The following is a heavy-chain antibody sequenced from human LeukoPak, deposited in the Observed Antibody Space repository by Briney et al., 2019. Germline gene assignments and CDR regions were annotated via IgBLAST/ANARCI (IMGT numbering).Heavy chain of an antibody. Sequence: GGSLRLSCVASGFTFSNYEMNWVRLAPGKGLEWVSFISSGGSSMYYADSVKGRFTVSRDNAKNSLYLQMSSLRVDDTAVYYCARDPPARSRLAYYMDVWGKGTTVAVSS. CDR1: GFTFSNYE. V-gene: IGHV3-48*03. J-gene: IGHJ6*03. CDR3: ARDPPARSRLAYYMDV. CDR2: ISSGGSSM. D-gene: IGHD2-21*01.